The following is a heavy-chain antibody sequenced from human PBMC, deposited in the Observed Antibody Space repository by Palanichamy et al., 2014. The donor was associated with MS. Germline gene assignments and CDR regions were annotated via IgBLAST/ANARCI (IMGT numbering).Heavy chain of an antibody. D-gene: IGHD1-14*01. J-gene: IGHJ6*03. CDR1: RGSWRNYG. CDR3: ARGVAGRDFPDSTLGRKNSYLFYMDV. Sequence: QVQLVQSGAEVKKPGSSVKVSCRAARGSWRNYGVGWLRQASGQGLEWMGTIIPISGTPQVAQNFQGRVTMTADTSANTAYMELRSLRFDDTAVYYCARGVAGRDFPDSTLGRKNSYLFYMDVWGKGTTVTVSS. CDR2: IIPISGTP. V-gene: IGHV1-69*06.